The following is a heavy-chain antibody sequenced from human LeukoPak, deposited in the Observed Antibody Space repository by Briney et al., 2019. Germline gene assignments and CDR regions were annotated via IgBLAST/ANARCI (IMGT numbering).Heavy chain of an antibody. D-gene: IGHD3-3*01. J-gene: IGHJ4*02. Sequence: GESLKISCKGSGYSFSSYWIGWVRQMPGKGLEWMGIIYPGDSDTRYSPSFQGQVTISADKSISTAYLQWSSLKASDTAMYYCARTPPYYDFWSGKFDYWGQGTLVTVSS. V-gene: IGHV5-51*01. CDR3: ARTPPYYDFWSGKFDY. CDR2: IYPGDSDT. CDR1: GYSFSSYW.